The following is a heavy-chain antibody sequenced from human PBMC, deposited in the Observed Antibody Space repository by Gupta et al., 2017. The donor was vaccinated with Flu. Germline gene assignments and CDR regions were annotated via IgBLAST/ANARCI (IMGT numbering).Heavy chain of an antibody. D-gene: IGHD3-9*01. CDR3: TTSISIVSCRC. CDR1: GGSINSSRYY. CDR2: MFDTGST. V-gene: IGHV4-39*01. J-gene: IGHJ4*02. Sequence: QLPLQESGPGLVKPSETLSLTCTVSGGSINSSRYYWGWIRQPPGKGLEGIGSMFDTGSTYYKPSLKRRVTISIDASKNKFSLKLSAVTAADTAIYYCTTSISIVSCRCWSQGTLVTVSS.